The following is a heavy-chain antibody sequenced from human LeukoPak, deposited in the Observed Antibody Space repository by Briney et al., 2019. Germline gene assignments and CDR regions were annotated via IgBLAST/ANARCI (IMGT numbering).Heavy chain of an antibody. CDR2: ILHILGTA. CDR1: GGTFSSYA. Sequence: GASVKVSCKASGGTFSSYAISWVRQAPGQGLEWVGGILHILGTANYAQKLQGRVTITTDESTSTAYMELSSLRSEDTAVYYCARVVGATTGEGGLDYWGQGTLVTVSS. CDR3: ARVVGATTGEGGLDY. V-gene: IGHV1-69*05. J-gene: IGHJ4*02. D-gene: IGHD1-26*01.